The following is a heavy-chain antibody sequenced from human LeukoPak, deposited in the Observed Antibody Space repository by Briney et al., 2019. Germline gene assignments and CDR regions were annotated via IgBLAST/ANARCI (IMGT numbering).Heavy chain of an antibody. V-gene: IGHV5-51*01. Sequence: GESLKISCKASGFSISTYWIGWVRQMPGKGLEWMGIIYPGDFNTRYSPSLQGQITISADKSVNTASLQWSSLKASDTAIYYCARLGYGRGQADFWGQGTLVTVPS. CDR3: ARLGYGRGQADF. CDR2: IYPGDFNT. D-gene: IGHD5-18*01. J-gene: IGHJ4*02. CDR1: GFSISTYW.